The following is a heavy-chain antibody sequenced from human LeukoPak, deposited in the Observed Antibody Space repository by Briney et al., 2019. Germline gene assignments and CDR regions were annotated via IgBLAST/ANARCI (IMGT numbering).Heavy chain of an antibody. J-gene: IGHJ4*02. CDR2: ISDSGDGT. D-gene: IGHD3-22*01. CDR3: AKDLYYDSSGYYYY. Sequence: GGSLRLSCAASGFTFRTYAMSWVRQAPGKGLEWVSGISDSGDGTYYAESVKGRFTISRDNSKNTLYLQMNSLRAEDTAVYYCAKDLYYDSSGYYYYWGQGTLVTVSS. CDR1: GFTFRTYA. V-gene: IGHV3-23*01.